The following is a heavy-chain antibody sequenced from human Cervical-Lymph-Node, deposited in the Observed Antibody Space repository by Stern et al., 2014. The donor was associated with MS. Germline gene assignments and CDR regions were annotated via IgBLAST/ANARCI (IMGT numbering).Heavy chain of an antibody. CDR2: ISSDDANK. V-gene: IGHV3-30-3*01. J-gene: IGHJ4*02. Sequence: QVQLVESGGGVVQPGRSLRLSCAASGFTFSSYAMHWVRQAPGKGLEWVAFISSDDANKYYADSVKGRFTVSRDSSKNTLNLQMNSLRAEDTAVYYCAREGTGPHDSWGQGTLVIVSS. CDR1: GFTFSSYA. CDR3: AREGTGPHDS. D-gene: IGHD3/OR15-3a*01.